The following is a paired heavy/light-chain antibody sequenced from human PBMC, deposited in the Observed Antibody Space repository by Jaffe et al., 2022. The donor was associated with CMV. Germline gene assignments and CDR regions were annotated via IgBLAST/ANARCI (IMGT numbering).Light chain of an antibody. J-gene: IGKJ3*01. CDR2: DAT. V-gene: IGKV1-17*03. CDR3: LQHKSYPLT. Sequence: DIQMTQSPSAMSASVGDRVTITCRASQDISNNLAWFQQKPGKVPKRLIYDATSLQSGVPSRFSGSGSGTEFTLTISSLQPEDFATYYCLQHKSYPLTFGPGTKVDIK. CDR1: QDISNN.
Heavy chain of an antibody. CDR2: ISGSGGNT. CDR1: GFTFSSYA. V-gene: IGHV3-23*01. Sequence: EVQLLESGGGLVQPGGSLRLSCAASGFTFSSYAMSWVRQAPEKGLEWVSSISGSGGNTYYADSVKGRFTVSRDNSKSTLFLQMNSLGAEDTAVYYCAKLVRATAGGDYWGQGTLVTVSS. J-gene: IGHJ4*02. D-gene: IGHD1-26*01. CDR3: AKLVRATAGGDY.